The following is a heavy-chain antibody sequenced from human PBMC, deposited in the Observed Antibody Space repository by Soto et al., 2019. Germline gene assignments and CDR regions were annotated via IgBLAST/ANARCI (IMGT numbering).Heavy chain of an antibody. V-gene: IGHV3-48*03. CDR3: ARDRIAAAASELWYFDL. CDR2: ISSSGSTI. J-gene: IGHJ2*01. CDR1: GFTFSSYE. D-gene: IGHD6-13*01. Sequence: PQRHSCAAAGFTFSSYEMNWVSQDPGKGLEWVSYISSSGSTIYYADSVKGRFTISRDNAKNSLYLQMNSLRAEDTAVYYCARDRIAAAASELWYFDLWGRGTLVPVSS.